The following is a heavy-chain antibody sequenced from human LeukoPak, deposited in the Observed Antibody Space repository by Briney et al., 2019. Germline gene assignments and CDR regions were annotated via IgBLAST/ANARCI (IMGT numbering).Heavy chain of an antibody. V-gene: IGHV4-34*01. J-gene: IGHJ4*02. D-gene: IGHD4-17*01. CDR3: ARGDYGDLFDY. CDR1: GGSFSGYY. Sequence: SETLSLTCAVYGGSFSGYYWSWIRQPPGKGLEWIGEINHSGSTNYNPSLKSRVTISVDTSKNQFSLKLSSVTAADTAVYYCARGDYGDLFDYWGQGTLVTVSS. CDR2: INHSGST.